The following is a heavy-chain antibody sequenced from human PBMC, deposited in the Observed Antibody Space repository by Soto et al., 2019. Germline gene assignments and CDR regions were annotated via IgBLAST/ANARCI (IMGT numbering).Heavy chain of an antibody. CDR1: GFTFSSYS. CDR3: ARDVLSGSYYELDY. Sequence: GGSLILSCAASGFTFSSYSMNWVRQAPGKGLEWVSSISSSSSYIYYADSVKGRFTISRDNAKNSLYLQMNSLRAEDTAVYYCARDVLSGSYYELDYWGQGTLVTVSS. D-gene: IGHD1-26*01. J-gene: IGHJ4*02. V-gene: IGHV3-21*01. CDR2: ISSSSSYI.